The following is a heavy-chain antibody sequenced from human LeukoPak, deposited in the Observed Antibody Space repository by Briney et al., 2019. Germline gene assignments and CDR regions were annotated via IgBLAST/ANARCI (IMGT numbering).Heavy chain of an antibody. Sequence: SETLSLTCAVYGGSFSGYYWSWIRQPPGKGLEWIGEINHSGSTNYNPSLKSRVTISVDTSKNQFSLKLSSVTAADTAVYYCAGRNYDSSGLLDNWFDPWGQGTLVTVSS. V-gene: IGHV4-34*01. J-gene: IGHJ5*02. CDR3: AGRNYDSSGLLDNWFDP. CDR1: GGSFSGYY. CDR2: INHSGST. D-gene: IGHD3-22*01.